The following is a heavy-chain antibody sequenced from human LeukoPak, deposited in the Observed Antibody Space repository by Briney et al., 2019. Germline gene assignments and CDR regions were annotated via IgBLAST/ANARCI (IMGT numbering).Heavy chain of an antibody. J-gene: IGHJ6*02. Sequence: GESLKISCKGSGYSFTSYWIGWVRQMPGKGLEWMGIIYPGDSDTRYSPSFQGQVTISADKSISTAYLQWSSLKASDTAMYYCARMVATMTGPYYYYGMDVWGQGTTVTVSS. CDR3: ARMVATMTGPYYYYGMDV. CDR1: GYSFTSYW. D-gene: IGHD5-12*01. CDR2: IYPGDSDT. V-gene: IGHV5-51*01.